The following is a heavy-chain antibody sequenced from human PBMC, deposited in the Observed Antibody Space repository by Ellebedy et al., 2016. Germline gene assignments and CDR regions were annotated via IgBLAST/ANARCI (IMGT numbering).Heavy chain of an antibody. Sequence: GGSLRLSCAASGFTFSSYAMSWVRQAPGKGLEWVSAISGSGGSTYYADSVKGRFTISRDNSKNTLYLQMNSLRAEDTAVYYCAKEESGSYFRVGAFDIWGQGTMVTVSS. D-gene: IGHD1-26*01. J-gene: IGHJ3*02. V-gene: IGHV3-23*01. CDR2: ISGSGGST. CDR1: GFTFSSYA. CDR3: AKEESGSYFRVGAFDI.